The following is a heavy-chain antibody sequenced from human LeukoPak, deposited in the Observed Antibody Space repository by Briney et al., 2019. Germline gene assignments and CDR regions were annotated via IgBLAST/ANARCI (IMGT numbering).Heavy chain of an antibody. J-gene: IGHJ5*02. CDR2: INSDGSSI. V-gene: IGHV3-74*01. D-gene: IGHD3-10*01. CDR3: AGSGRGDRRSFDP. CDR1: GFTFSSYW. Sequence: PGGSLRLSCAASGFTFSSYWMHWVRQAPGKGLVWVSRINSDGSSITYADSVKGRFTISRDNAKNTLYLQMSSLRAEDTGVYFCAGSGRGDRRSFDPWGQGTLVTVSS.